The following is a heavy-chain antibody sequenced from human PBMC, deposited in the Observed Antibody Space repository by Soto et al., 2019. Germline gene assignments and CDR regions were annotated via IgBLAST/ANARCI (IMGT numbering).Heavy chain of an antibody. J-gene: IGHJ4*02. V-gene: IGHV1-18*01. D-gene: IGHD3-16*01. CDR1: GYTFTSYG. CDR2: INVYNGNT. CDR3: ASDNQFVPPDY. Sequence: QVQLVQSGAEVKKPGASVKVSCKASGYTFTSYGISWVRQVPGQGLEWMGWINVYNGNTNYAQKLQGRVTMTTDTSTSTAYMELRSLGSDDTAVFYCASDNQFVPPDYWGQGTLVTVSS.